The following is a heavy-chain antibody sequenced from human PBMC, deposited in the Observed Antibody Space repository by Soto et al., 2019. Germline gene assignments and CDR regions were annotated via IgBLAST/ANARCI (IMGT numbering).Heavy chain of an antibody. CDR3: AYLPCSGGSCYWFSYSGMDV. D-gene: IGHD2-15*01. V-gene: IGHV2-5*02. Sequence: QINWKVSGPTLLKPTQTLTQTCTFTGFSLSTRGEGVAWIRQPPGKALEWLALIYWDDDKRYRPSLETRLTITKDTSKNQVELTMTNVDSVDTATYYCAYLPCSGGSCYWFSYSGMDVWGQGTTVIVSS. CDR2: IYWDDDK. J-gene: IGHJ6*02. CDR1: GFSLSTRGEG.